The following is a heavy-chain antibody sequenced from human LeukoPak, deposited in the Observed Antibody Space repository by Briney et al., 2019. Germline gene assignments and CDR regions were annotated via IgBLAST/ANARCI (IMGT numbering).Heavy chain of an antibody. CDR1: GGSISSFY. CDR2: IYYSGST. Sequence: SETLSLTCTVSGGSISSFYWSWIRQPAGKGLEWIGSIYYSGSTHYNPSLKSRVTISIDTSKNQFSLKLSSVIAADTAMYYCARDLSTYYYGSGSANWFDPWGQGTLVTVSS. CDR3: ARDLSTYYYGSGSANWFDP. D-gene: IGHD3-10*01. J-gene: IGHJ5*02. V-gene: IGHV4-4*07.